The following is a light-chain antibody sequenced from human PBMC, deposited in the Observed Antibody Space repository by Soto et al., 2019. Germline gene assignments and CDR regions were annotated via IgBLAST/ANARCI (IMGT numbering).Light chain of an antibody. Sequence: QSVLTQPASVSGSPGQSITISCIGTSSDVGGYNYVSWYQQHPGKAPKLMIYDVSYRPSGVSNRFSGSKSVNTASLTISGLQGEDEADYYCSSYTSTSTLVVFGGGTKLTVL. CDR2: DVS. J-gene: IGLJ2*01. CDR1: SSDVGGYNY. CDR3: SSYTSTSTLVV. V-gene: IGLV2-14*03.